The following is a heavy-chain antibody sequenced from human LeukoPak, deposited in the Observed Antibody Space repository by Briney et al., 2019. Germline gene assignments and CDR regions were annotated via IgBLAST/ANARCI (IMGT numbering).Heavy chain of an antibody. V-gene: IGHV4-4*07. D-gene: IGHD3-22*01. Sequence: SETLSLTCTVSSGSISGYYWTWIRQPAGRRLEWIGRIYTSETTHYNPSLKSRVTMSLDTSKNQFSLKLTSVTAADTAVYYCARGDRDLGYWGQGALVTVSS. CDR2: IYTSETT. CDR3: ARGDRDLGY. J-gene: IGHJ4*02. CDR1: SGSISGYY.